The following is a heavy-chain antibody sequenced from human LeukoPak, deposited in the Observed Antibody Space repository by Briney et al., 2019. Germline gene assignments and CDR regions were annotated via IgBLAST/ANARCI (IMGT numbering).Heavy chain of an antibody. CDR2: ISGSGGST. Sequence: GGSLRLSCAASGFTFSSYWMSWVRQAPGKGLEWVSAISGSGGSTYYADSVKGRFTISRDNSKNTLYLQMNSLRAEDTAVYYCAKGLRKGYDFDYWGQGTLVTVSS. D-gene: IGHD5-12*01. CDR1: GFTFSSYW. CDR3: AKGLRKGYDFDY. V-gene: IGHV3-23*01. J-gene: IGHJ4*02.